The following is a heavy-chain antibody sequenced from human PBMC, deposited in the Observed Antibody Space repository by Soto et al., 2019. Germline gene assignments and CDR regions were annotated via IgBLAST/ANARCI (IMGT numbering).Heavy chain of an antibody. CDR1: GFTFSSYS. Sequence: ESGGGLVQPGGSLRLSCVASGFTFSSYSMNWVRQAPGKGLEWVSYISSSSSTIYYADSVKGRFTISRDNAKNSLYLQMNSLRAEDTAVYYCAREYCSSTSCLNWFDPWGQGTLVTVSS. J-gene: IGHJ5*02. CDR2: ISSSSSTI. D-gene: IGHD2-2*01. V-gene: IGHV3-48*01. CDR3: AREYCSSTSCLNWFDP.